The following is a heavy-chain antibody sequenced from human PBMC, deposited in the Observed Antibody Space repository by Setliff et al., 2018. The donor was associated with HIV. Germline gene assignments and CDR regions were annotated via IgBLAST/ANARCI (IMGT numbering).Heavy chain of an antibody. CDR1: GFTFNNYA. Sequence: GGSLRLSCAASGFTFNNYAMAWVRQAPGKGLEWVSGITGDAGKTFYAESVKGRFTISRDNSKTALYLQMNSLRSDDTAVYYCATYHYYDSSAYYVDLYYLDYWGQGTLVTVSS. CDR2: ITGDAGKT. V-gene: IGHV3-23*01. D-gene: IGHD3-22*01. J-gene: IGHJ4*02. CDR3: ATYHYYDSSAYYVDLYYLDY.